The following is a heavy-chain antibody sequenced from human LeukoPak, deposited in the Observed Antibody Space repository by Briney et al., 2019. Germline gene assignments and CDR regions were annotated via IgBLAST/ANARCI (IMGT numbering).Heavy chain of an antibody. Sequence: GGSLRLSCAASGFTFSSYEMNWVRQAPGKGLEWISYISMSGTTTYYADSVKGRFTISRDNTKNSLYLQMNSLRAEDTAVYYCARSPFRHSCLDYWGQGTLVTVSS. V-gene: IGHV3-48*03. J-gene: IGHJ4*02. CDR3: ARSPFRHSCLDY. D-gene: IGHD2-2*01. CDR2: ISMSGTTT. CDR1: GFTFSSYE.